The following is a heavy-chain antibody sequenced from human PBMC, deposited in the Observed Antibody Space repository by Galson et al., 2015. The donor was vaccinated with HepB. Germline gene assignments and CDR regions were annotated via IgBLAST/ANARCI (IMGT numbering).Heavy chain of an antibody. CDR1: GFTFSSYG. CDR3: AKVAYGEFRDGYYYAMDV. Sequence: SLRLSCAASGFTFSSYGMHWVRQAPGKGLEWVALISYDGSNKYYAASVEGRFTISRDNSKNTVYLQMNRLRAEDTAVYYCAKVAYGEFRDGYYYAMDVWGQGTTVTVSS. CDR2: ISYDGSNK. D-gene: IGHD3-10*01. J-gene: IGHJ6*02. V-gene: IGHV3-30*18.